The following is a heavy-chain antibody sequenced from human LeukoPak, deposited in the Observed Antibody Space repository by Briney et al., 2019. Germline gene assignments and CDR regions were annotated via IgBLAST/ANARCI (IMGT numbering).Heavy chain of an antibody. Sequence: TGGSLRLSCAASGFTFSDYYMSWIRQAPGKGLEWVSYISSSGSTIYYADSVKGRFTISRDNSKNTLYLQMNSLRAEDTAVYYCAKDGTRVRWLRGGFASDWGQGTLVTVSS. CDR1: GFTFSDYY. CDR2: ISSSGSTI. V-gene: IGHV3-11*04. J-gene: IGHJ4*02. CDR3: AKDGTRVRWLRGGFASD. D-gene: IGHD5-12*01.